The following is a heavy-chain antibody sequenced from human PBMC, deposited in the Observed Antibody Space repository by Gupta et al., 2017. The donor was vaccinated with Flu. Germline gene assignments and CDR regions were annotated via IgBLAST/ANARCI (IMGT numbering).Heavy chain of an antibody. CDR1: GGTFSSYA. CDR2: IIPIFGTA. CDR3: ARGDVDTAMGPEYYSDY. Sequence: QVQLVQSGAEVKKPGSSVKVSCKASGGTFSSYAISWVRQAPGQGLEWMGGIIPIFGTANYAQKFQGRVTITADESTSTAYMELSSLRSEDTAVYYCARGDVDTAMGPEYYSDYWGQGTLVTVSS. J-gene: IGHJ4*02. V-gene: IGHV1-69*01. D-gene: IGHD5-18*01.